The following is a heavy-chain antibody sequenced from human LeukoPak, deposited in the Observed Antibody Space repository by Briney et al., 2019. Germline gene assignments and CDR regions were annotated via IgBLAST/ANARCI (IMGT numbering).Heavy chain of an antibody. CDR1: GFTFNNHW. CDR2: IRHDGSDK. CDR3: ARRITIAAAGWGYGMDV. J-gene: IGHJ6*02. V-gene: IGHV3-7*03. Sequence: GGSLRLSCAASGFTFNNHWMSWVRQAPGKGLGWVANIRHDGSDKKYVDSVKGRFTISRDNAENSLFLQMNSLRAEDTAVYYCARRITIAAAGWGYGMDVWGQGTTVTVSS. D-gene: IGHD6-13*01.